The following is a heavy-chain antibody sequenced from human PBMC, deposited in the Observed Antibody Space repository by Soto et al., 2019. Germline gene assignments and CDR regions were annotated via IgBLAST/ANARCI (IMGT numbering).Heavy chain of an antibody. Sequence: PSEPLSLTCTVSGGSISSYDWGWKRQPPGKGLEWLGNVYNSESTNYNPSLKSRVTISVDTFKNQFSLKLSSVTAAETAVYFCASNDQAMITFGGGIVRSYYAMDVWGQGTTVT. CDR3: ASNDQAMITFGGGIVRSYYAMDV. CDR1: GGSISSYD. V-gene: IGHV4-59*01. D-gene: IGHD3-16*02. CDR2: VYNSEST. J-gene: IGHJ6*02.